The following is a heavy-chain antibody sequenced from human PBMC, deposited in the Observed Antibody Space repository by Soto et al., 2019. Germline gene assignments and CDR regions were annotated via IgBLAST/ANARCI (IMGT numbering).Heavy chain of an antibody. J-gene: IGHJ4*02. CDR2: TYYSGST. CDR3: ARRPGLTTSRRDY. D-gene: IGHD1-1*01. CDR1: GGSISSPTYY. V-gene: IGHV4-39*01. Sequence: SETLSLTCSASGGSISSPTYYWGWIRQPPWKGLEWIGSTYYSGSTYYSPSLKRRVTISVDTSKMQFSLKVGSVTAVETVVHYSARRPGLTTSRRDYLCQGTLVTVSS.